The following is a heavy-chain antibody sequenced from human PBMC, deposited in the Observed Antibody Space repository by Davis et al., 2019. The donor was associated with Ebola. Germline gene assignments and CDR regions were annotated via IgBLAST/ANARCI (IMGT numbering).Heavy chain of an antibody. Sequence: ASVKVSCKASGYTFTSYDINWVRQATGQGLEWMGWMNPNSGNAGYAQKFQGRVTIARDTSINTAYMELSSLRSEDTAVYYCAREALGPRGYSYGPPGANYYYYYMDVWGKGTTVTVSS. J-gene: IGHJ6*03. CDR3: AREALGPRGYSYGPPGANYYYYYMDV. V-gene: IGHV1-8*03. D-gene: IGHD5-18*01. CDR1: GYTFTSYD. CDR2: MNPNSGNA.